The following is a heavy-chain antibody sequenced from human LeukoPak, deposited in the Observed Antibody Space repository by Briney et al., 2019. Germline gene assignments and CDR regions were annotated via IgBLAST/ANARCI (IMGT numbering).Heavy chain of an antibody. Sequence: GESLKISCKGSGYSFTSYWIGWVRQMPGKGLEWMGIIYPGDSDTRYSPSFQGQVTISADKSISTAYLQWSSLKASDTAMYYCARARGLSEHYYGMDVWGQGTTVTVSS. CDR3: ARARGLSEHYYGMDV. V-gene: IGHV5-51*01. J-gene: IGHJ6*02. D-gene: IGHD3/OR15-3a*01. CDR2: IYPGDSDT. CDR1: GYSFTSYW.